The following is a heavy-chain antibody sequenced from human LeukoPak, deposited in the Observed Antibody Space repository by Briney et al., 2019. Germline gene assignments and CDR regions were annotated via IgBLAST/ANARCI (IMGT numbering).Heavy chain of an antibody. CDR1: GYTFTSYA. J-gene: IGHJ6*02. CDR2: INAGNGNT. CDR3: ARVGYYGSGSYYNDYGMDV. V-gene: IGHV1-3*01. D-gene: IGHD3-10*01. Sequence: ASVKVSCKASGYTFTSYAMHWVRQAPGQRLEWMGWINAGNGNTKYSQKFQGRATIARDTSASTAYMELSSLRSEDTAVYYCARVGYYGSGSYYNDYGMDVWGQGTTVTVSS.